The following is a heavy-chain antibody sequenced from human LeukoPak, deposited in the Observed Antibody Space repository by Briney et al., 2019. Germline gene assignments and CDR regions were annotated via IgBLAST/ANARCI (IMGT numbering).Heavy chain of an antibody. V-gene: IGHV4-34*01. CDR3: ARSGRGIVGACDY. CDR1: GGSFSGYY. Sequence: SETPSLTCAVYGGSFSGYYWSWIRQPPGKGLEWIGEINHSGSTNYNPSLKSRVTISVDTSKNQFSLKLSSVTAADTAVYYCARSGRGIVGACDYWGQGTLVTVSS. CDR2: INHSGST. J-gene: IGHJ4*02. D-gene: IGHD1-26*01.